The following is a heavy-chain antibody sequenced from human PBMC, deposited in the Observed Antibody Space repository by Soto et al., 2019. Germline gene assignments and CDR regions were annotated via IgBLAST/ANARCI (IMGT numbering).Heavy chain of an antibody. J-gene: IGHJ6*02. CDR3: ARSIFGVVTPNYYYYYGMDV. CDR2: IIPIFGTA. D-gene: IGHD3-3*01. CDR1: GGTFSSYA. Sequence: SVKVSFKASGGTFSSYAISWVRQAPGQGLEWMGGIIPIFGTANYAQKFQGRVTITADESTSTAYMELSSLRSEDTAVYYCARSIFGVVTPNYYYYYGMDVWGQGTTVTVSS. V-gene: IGHV1-69*13.